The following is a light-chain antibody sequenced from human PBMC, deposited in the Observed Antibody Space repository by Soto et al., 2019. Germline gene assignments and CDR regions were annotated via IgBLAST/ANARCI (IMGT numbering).Light chain of an antibody. J-gene: IGLJ2*01. CDR2: TNT. CDR3: QSYDSSLRASV. Sequence: QSVLTQPPSVSGAPGQRVTISCTGSSSNIGAGYGVHWYQQLPGTAPKLLIYTNTNRPSGVPDRFSGSKSGTSASLAITGLQADDEADYYCQSYDSSLRASVFGGGTKVTVL. V-gene: IGLV1-40*01. CDR1: SSNIGAGYG.